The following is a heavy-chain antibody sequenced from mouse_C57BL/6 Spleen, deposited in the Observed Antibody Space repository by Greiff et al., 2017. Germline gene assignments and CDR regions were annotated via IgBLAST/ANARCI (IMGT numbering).Heavy chain of an antibody. D-gene: IGHD2-4*01. V-gene: IGHV1-69*01. Sequence: QVQLQQPGAELGMPGASVKLSCKASGYTFTSYWMHWVKQRPGQGLEWIGEIDPSDSYTNYNQKFKGKSTLTVDKSSSTAYMQLSSLTSEDSAVYYCARGIRDYDVEVYAMDYWGQGTSVTVSS. CDR1: GYTFTSYW. J-gene: IGHJ4*01. CDR3: ARGIRDYDVEVYAMDY. CDR2: IDPSDSYT.